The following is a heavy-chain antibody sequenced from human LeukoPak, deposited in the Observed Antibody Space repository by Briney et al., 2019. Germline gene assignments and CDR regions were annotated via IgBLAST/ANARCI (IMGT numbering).Heavy chain of an antibody. Sequence: ASVKVSCKASGYTFTNYAMNWVRQAPGQGPEWMGWINTNTGNPTYAQGFTGRFVFSSDTSVTTAYLQISGLKVEDTAVYYCAREEDWAAATASFDYWGQGTLVTVSS. CDR3: AREEDWAAATASFDY. J-gene: IGHJ4*02. CDR2: INTNTGNP. CDR1: GYTFTNYA. D-gene: IGHD6-13*01. V-gene: IGHV7-4-1*02.